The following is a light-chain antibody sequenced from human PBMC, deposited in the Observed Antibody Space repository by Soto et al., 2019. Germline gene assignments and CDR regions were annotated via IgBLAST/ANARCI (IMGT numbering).Light chain of an antibody. Sequence: EIVMTQSPATLSVSPGARATLSCRASQSVSSNLAWYQQKPGQAPRLLIYGASTRATGIPARFSGRGSGTEFTLTISSLQAEDFAVYYCQQYNNWPSLTFGGGTKVEIK. CDR2: GAS. CDR3: QQYNNWPSLT. CDR1: QSVSSN. V-gene: IGKV3-15*01. J-gene: IGKJ4*02.